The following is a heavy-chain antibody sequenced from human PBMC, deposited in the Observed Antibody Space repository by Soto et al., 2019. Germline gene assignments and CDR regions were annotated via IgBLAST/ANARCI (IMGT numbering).Heavy chain of an antibody. D-gene: IGHD6-13*01. V-gene: IGHV3-66*01. Sequence: PGGSLRLSCAASGFTVSSNYMSWVRQAPGKGLEWVSVIYSGGSTYYADSVKGRFTISRDNSKNTLYLQMNSLRAEDTAVYYCAREIYGYSSSWYGWFDPWGQGTLVTVSS. J-gene: IGHJ5*02. CDR2: IYSGGST. CDR1: GFTVSSNY. CDR3: AREIYGYSSSWYGWFDP.